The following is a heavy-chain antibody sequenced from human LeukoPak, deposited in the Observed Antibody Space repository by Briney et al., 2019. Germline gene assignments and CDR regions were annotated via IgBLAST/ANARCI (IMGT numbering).Heavy chain of an antibody. J-gene: IGHJ4*02. D-gene: IGHD5-12*01. CDR3: ARPSSGWLQSPFDY. CDR2: INPNSGGT. CDR1: GYTFTGYY. V-gene: IGHV1-2*02. Sequence: ASVKVSCKASGYTFTGYYMHWVRQAPGQGLEWMGWINPNSGGTNYAQKLQGRVTMTTDTSTSTAYMELRSLRSDDTAVYYCARPSSGWLQSPFDYWGQGTLVTVSS.